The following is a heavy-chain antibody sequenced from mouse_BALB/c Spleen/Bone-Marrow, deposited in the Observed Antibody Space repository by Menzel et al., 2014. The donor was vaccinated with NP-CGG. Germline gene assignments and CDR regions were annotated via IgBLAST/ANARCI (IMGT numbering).Heavy chain of an antibody. D-gene: IGHD2-2*01. V-gene: IGHV5-17*02. CDR1: GFTFSSFG. J-gene: IGHJ4*01. CDR2: ISSGSSNI. CDR3: ARWGYYYAMDY. Sequence: EVQGVESRGGLVQPGGSRKLSCAASGFTFSSFGMHWVRRAPEKGLEWVAYISSGSSNINYADTVKGRFTISRDNPKNTLFLQMTSLRSEDTAMYYCARWGYYYAMDYWGQGTSVTVSS.